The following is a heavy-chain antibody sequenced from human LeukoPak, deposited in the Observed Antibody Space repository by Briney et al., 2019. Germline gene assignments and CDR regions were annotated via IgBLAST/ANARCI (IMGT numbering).Heavy chain of an antibody. CDR1: GFTVSGNY. Sequence: GGSLRLSCAASGFTVSGNYMSWVRQAPGKGLEWVSVIYSGGSTYYADSVKGRFTISRDNSKNTLYLQMHSLRAEDTAVYHCARDLSEGPYYYDSSVAYWGQGTLVTVSS. CDR2: IYSGGST. D-gene: IGHD3-22*01. V-gene: IGHV3-53*01. CDR3: ARDLSEGPYYYDSSVAY. J-gene: IGHJ4*02.